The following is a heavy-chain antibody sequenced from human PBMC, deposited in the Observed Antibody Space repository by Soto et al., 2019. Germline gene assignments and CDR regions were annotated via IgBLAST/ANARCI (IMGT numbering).Heavy chain of an antibody. Sequence: VGSLRLSCAASGFTFSSYAMHWVRQAPGKGLEWVAVISYDGSNKYYADSVKGRFTISRDNSKNTLYLQMNSLRAEDTAVYYCARGRYSYGPSYYYYGMDVWGQGTTVTVSS. CDR3: ARGRYSYGPSYYYYGMDV. CDR1: GFTFSSYA. V-gene: IGHV3-30-3*01. CDR2: ISYDGSNK. J-gene: IGHJ6*02. D-gene: IGHD5-18*01.